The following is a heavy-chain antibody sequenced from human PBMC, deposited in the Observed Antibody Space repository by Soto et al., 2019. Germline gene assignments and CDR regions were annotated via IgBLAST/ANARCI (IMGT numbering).Heavy chain of an antibody. CDR2: IIPIFGTA. Sequence: GASLNRSWKASGGTYSSYVGSWVRQDTRQGLEWMGGIIPIFGTANYAQKFQGRVTITADESTSTAYMELSSLRSEDTAVYYCASGTYYYDSSGYPSHGLDWFDPWGQGTLVTVSS. CDR1: GGTYSSYV. V-gene: IGHV1-69*13. CDR3: ASGTYYYDSSGYPSHGLDWFDP. D-gene: IGHD3-22*01. J-gene: IGHJ5*02.